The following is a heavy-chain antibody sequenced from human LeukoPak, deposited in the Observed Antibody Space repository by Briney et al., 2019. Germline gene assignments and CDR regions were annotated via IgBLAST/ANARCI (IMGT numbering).Heavy chain of an antibody. Sequence: GGSLRLSCAASGFTFSSYGMHWVRHAPGKGLEWVTFIRYDESNTYYTDSVKGRFTISRDNSKNTLYLQMDSLRPEDPVVYYCAKDYWNSKYYFDYWGQGTMVTVSS. D-gene: IGHD1-7*01. CDR2: IRYDESNT. V-gene: IGHV3-30*02. CDR1: GFTFSSYG. J-gene: IGHJ4*02. CDR3: AKDYWNSKYYFDY.